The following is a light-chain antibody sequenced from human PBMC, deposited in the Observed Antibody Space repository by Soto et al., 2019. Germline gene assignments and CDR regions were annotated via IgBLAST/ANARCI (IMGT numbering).Light chain of an antibody. V-gene: IGKV1-39*01. CDR2: AAS. Sequence: DIQMTQSPSSLSASVGARVTVTCRASQSIGNFLNWYQQTPGQAPKLLIYAASSLQSGVPSRVSGSGSGTDVTLTISSLQPEDFATYYCQQSYSTSITFGQGTRLEIK. CDR3: QQSYSTSIT. CDR1: QSIGNF. J-gene: IGKJ5*01.